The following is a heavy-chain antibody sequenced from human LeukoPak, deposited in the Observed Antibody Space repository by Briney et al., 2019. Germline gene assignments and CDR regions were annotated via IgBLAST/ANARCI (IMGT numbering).Heavy chain of an antibody. CDR1: GFTFSDYY. D-gene: IGHD1-26*01. V-gene: IGHV3-11*04. CDR3: ARDEVGASRTTGYYYYMDV. J-gene: IGHJ6*03. Sequence: GGSLRLSCAASGFTFSDYYMSWIRQAPGKGLEWVSYISSSGSTIYYADSVKGRFTISGDNAKNSLYLQMNSLRAEDTAVYYCARDEVGASRTTGYYYYMDVWGKGTTVTVSS. CDR2: ISSSGSTI.